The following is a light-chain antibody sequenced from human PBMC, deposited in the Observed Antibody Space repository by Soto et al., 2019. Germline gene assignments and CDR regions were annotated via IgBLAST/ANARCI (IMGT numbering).Light chain of an antibody. V-gene: IGKV3-20*01. CDR3: QQYDSPTWT. CDR2: STS. J-gene: IGKJ1*01. Sequence: ENVLTQSPGTLSLSPGERATLSCRASQSVGSSYLAWYQQKPGQAPRLLIYSTSSRATDIPDRFSGSGSGTDFTLTISRLEPEDFAVYYCQQYDSPTWTFGQGTKVEIK. CDR1: QSVGSSY.